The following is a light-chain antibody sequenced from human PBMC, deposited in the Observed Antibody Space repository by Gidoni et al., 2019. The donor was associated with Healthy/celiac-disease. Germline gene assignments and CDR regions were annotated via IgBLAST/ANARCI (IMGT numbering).Light chain of an antibody. V-gene: IGKV3-11*01. CDR3: QPRSHWPWT. Sequence: EIVWTQSQATLSLSPGERATLSCRASQSVSSYLAWYQQKPGQAPRLLIYDASNRATGIPARFSGCLSVTYFTLTIRSLEPEDFAVYYCQPRSHWPWTFGQGTKVEIK. CDR1: QSVSSY. J-gene: IGKJ1*01. CDR2: DAS.